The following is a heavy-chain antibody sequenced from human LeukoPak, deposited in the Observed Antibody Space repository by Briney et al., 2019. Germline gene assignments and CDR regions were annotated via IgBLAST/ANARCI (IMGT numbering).Heavy chain of an antibody. J-gene: IGHJ4*02. V-gene: IGHV4-4*02. D-gene: IGHD3/OR15-3a*01. Sequence: SETLSLTCAVSGGSISSSNWWSWVRQPPGKGLEWIGEIYHSGSTNYNPSLKSRVTISVDKSKNQFSLKLTSVTAADTAVYYCARLDFWTGYSTFDYWGQGTQVTVSS. CDR3: ARLDFWTGYSTFDY. CDR1: GGSISSSNW. CDR2: IYHSGST.